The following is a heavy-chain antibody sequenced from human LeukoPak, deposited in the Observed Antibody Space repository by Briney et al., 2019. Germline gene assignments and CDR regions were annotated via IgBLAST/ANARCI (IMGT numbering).Heavy chain of an antibody. CDR1: GFGFNIYA. CDR3: ARAPSEIGGYYPEYFRH. J-gene: IGHJ1*01. D-gene: IGHD3-22*01. CDR2: ISGSGANT. Sequence: PGGSLRLSCAASGFGFNIYAMSWVRQAPGKGLEWVSAISGSGANTYSADSVRGRFTISRDNSKNTLYLQMNSLRPEDTGVYYCARAPSEIGGYYPEYFRHWGQGTLVTVSS. V-gene: IGHV3-23*01.